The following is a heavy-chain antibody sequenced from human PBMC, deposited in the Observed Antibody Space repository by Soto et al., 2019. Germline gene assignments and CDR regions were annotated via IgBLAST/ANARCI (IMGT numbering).Heavy chain of an antibody. Sequence: QITLKESGPTLVKPTQTLTLTCTFSGFSLSTSGVGVGWIRQPPGKALEWLALIYWDDDKRYSPSLKSRLTITKDTSKNHVVLTMTNMDPVDTATYYCAPRPRIPDYYDSSGYSLCDPWGQGTLVTVSS. CDR2: IYWDDDK. J-gene: IGHJ5*02. D-gene: IGHD3-22*01. CDR3: APRPRIPDYYDSSGYSLCDP. CDR1: GFSLSTSGVG. V-gene: IGHV2-5*02.